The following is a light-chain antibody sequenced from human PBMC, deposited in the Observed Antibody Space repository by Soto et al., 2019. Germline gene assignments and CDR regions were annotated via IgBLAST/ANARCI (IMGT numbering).Light chain of an antibody. J-gene: IGKJ4*01. Sequence: EIVMTQSPATLSVSPGERATLSCRASQSVGSNLAWYQQKPGQAPRLLIYGASTRATDIPDRFSGSGSGTDFTLTISRLEPEDFAVYYCQQYGSSPLTFGGGTKVEIK. CDR3: QQYGSSPLT. CDR1: QSVGSN. CDR2: GAS. V-gene: IGKV3-20*01.